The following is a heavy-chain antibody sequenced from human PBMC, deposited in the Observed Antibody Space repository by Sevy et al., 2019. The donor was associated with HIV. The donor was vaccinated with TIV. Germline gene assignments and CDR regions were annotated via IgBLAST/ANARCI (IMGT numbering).Heavy chain of an antibody. V-gene: IGHV2-5*02. CDR3: AYSPSSSWYEYTAYYFDY. D-gene: IGHD6-13*01. J-gene: IGHJ4*02. CDR1: GFSLSTSGVG. Sequence: SGPTLVNPTQTLTLTCTFSGFSLSTSGVGVGWIRQPPGKALEWLALIYWDDDKRYSPSLKSRLTITKDTSKNQVVLTMTNMDPVDTATYYCAYSPSSSWYEYTAYYFDYWGQGTLVTVSS. CDR2: IYWDDDK.